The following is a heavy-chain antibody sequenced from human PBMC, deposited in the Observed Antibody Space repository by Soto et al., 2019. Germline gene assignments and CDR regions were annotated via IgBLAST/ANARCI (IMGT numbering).Heavy chain of an antibody. CDR3: ARDHFRQWLAFYYYYGMDV. D-gene: IGHD6-19*01. Sequence: SLRLSCAASGFTFSSYAMHWVRQAPGKGLEWVAVISYDGSNKYYADSVKGRFTISRDNSKNTLYLKINSLRAEDTAVYFCARDHFRQWLAFYYYYGMDVWGQGTTVTVSS. CDR1: GFTFSSYA. V-gene: IGHV3-30-3*01. J-gene: IGHJ6*02. CDR2: ISYDGSNK.